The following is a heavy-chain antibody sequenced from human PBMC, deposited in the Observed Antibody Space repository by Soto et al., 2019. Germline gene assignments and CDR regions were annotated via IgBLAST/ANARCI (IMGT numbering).Heavy chain of an antibody. CDR1: GFTFSSYA. V-gene: IGHV3-23*01. CDR2: ISGSGGST. Sequence: EVQLLESGGGLVQPGGSLRLSCAASGFTFSSYAMSWVRQAPGKGLEWVSAISGSGGSTYYADSVKGRFTISRDNSKKTXYXQRNSLRAEDTAVYYCAKAPWQQLGHLDVVGWPSDYWGQGTLVTVSS. CDR3: AKAPWQQLGHLDVVGWPSDY. D-gene: IGHD6-13*01. J-gene: IGHJ4*02.